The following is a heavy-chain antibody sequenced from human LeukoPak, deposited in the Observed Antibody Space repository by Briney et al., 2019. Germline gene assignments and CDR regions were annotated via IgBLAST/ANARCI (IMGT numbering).Heavy chain of an antibody. Sequence: SETLSLTCTVSGDSISSGSYYWSWIRQPAGKGLEWIGYIYYSGSTNYNPSLKSRVTISVDTSKNQFSLKLSSVTAADTAVYYCARAGIQLWFGYWGQGTLVTVSS. J-gene: IGHJ4*02. V-gene: IGHV4-61*10. CDR1: GDSISSGSYY. CDR2: IYYSGST. D-gene: IGHD5-18*01. CDR3: ARAGIQLWFGY.